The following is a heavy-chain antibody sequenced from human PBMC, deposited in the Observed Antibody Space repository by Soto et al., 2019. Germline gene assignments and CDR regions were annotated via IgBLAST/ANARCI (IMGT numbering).Heavy chain of an antibody. V-gene: IGHV4-39*01. CDR3: ATRHPTDDAFDI. Sequence: QLQLQESGPGLVKPSETLSLTCTVSGGSISSSSYYWGWIRQPPGKGLEWIGSIYYSGSTYYNPSLKSRVPISVDTSKNQFSLKLSSVTAADTAVYYCATRHPTDDAFDIWGQGTMVTVSS. CDR1: GGSISSSSYY. CDR2: IYYSGST. J-gene: IGHJ3*02.